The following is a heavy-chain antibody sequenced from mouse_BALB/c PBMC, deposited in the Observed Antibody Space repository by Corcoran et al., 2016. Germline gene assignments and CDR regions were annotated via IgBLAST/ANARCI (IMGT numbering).Heavy chain of an antibody. J-gene: IGHJ3*01. CDR1: GYTFTNYG. D-gene: IGHD2-4*01. Sequence: QIQLVQSGPELTQPGGTVQISCKASGYTFTNYGMHWVKQAPGKGLKWMGWINTYTGEPTYADDFKGRFAFSLETSASTAYLQINNLKNEDMATYFCARRGFYDDYDGAWFAYWGQGTLVTVSA. V-gene: IGHV9-1*02. CDR2: INTYTGEP. CDR3: ARRGFYDDYDGAWFAY.